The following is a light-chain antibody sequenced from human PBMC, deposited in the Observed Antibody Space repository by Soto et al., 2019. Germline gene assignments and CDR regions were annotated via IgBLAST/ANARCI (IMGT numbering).Light chain of an antibody. Sequence: QSALTQPASVSGSPGQSITISCTGTSSDVGGYNYVSWYQQYPGKAPKLMIYGVTNRPSGVSNRFSGSKTGNTASLIISGLQAEDEAYYYCFSHRGGDSHVFGTGNKVTVL. CDR2: GVT. J-gene: IGLJ1*01. V-gene: IGLV2-14*01. CDR1: SSDVGGYNY. CDR3: FSHRGGDSHV.